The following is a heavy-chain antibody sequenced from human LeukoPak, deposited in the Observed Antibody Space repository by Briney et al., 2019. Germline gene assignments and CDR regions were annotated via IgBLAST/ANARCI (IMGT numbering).Heavy chain of an antibody. CDR3: ARDAGDGYNYLPLGY. Sequence: ASVKVSCKASGGTFSSYAISWVRQAPGQGLEWMGWINPNSGGTNYAQKFQGWVTMTRDTSISTAYMELSRLRSDDTAVYYCARDAGDGYNYLPLGYWGQGTLVTVSS. CDR2: INPNSGGT. CDR1: GGTFSSYA. D-gene: IGHD5-24*01. J-gene: IGHJ4*02. V-gene: IGHV1-2*04.